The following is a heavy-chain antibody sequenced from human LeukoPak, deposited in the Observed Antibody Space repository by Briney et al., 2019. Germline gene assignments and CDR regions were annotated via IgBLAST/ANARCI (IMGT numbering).Heavy chain of an antibody. V-gene: IGHV1-18*01. J-gene: IGHJ5*02. CDR1: GYTFTSYG. CDR3: ARDRITMIVGGNWFDH. D-gene: IGHD3-22*01. Sequence: ASVKVSFKSSGYTFTSYGISWVRQPPGQGLEWMGLISAYNGNTNYAQKLQGRVTMTTDTSTSTAYMELRSLRSDDTAVYYCARDRITMIVGGNWFDHWGQGTLVTVSS. CDR2: ISAYNGNT.